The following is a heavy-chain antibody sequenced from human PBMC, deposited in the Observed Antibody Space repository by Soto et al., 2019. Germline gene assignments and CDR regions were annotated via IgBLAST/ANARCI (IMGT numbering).Heavy chain of an antibody. Sequence: GGSLRLSCAASGFTFSGSAMHWVRQASGKGLEWVGRIRSKANSYATAYAASVKGRFTISRDDSKNTAYLQMNSLKTEDTAVYYCTTADSSGWYLLDAFDIWGQGTMVTVSS. D-gene: IGHD6-19*01. V-gene: IGHV3-73*01. CDR2: IRSKANSYAT. CDR3: TTADSSGWYLLDAFDI. J-gene: IGHJ3*02. CDR1: GFTFSGSA.